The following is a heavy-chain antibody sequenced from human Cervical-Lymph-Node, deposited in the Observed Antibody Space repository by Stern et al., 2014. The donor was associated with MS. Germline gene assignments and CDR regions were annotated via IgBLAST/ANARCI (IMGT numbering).Heavy chain of an antibody. CDR2: ISYSGNT. Sequence: QVQLQESGPGLVKPSQNLSLTCTVSGGSISSDGDCWNWIRQLPGKGLEWNGYISYSGNTYNNPSLKSRVTISVDTSKNQFSLKLSSVTAADTAVYYCARDGPQVGAGSFDIWGRGTMVTVSS. CDR3: ARDGPQVGAGSFDI. J-gene: IGHJ3*02. V-gene: IGHV4-31*03. CDR1: GGSISSDGDC. D-gene: IGHD1-26*01.